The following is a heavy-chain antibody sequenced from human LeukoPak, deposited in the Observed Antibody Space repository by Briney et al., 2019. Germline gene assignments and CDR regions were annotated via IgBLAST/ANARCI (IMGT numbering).Heavy chain of an antibody. Sequence: PGGSLRLSCAASGFTFSDYYMSWIRQAPGKGLEWVSYISSSGGTIYYADSVKGRFTISRDNSKDTLYLQLTSLRAEDTAVYYCAKTRHDISILDSWGQGTLVTVSS. CDR1: GFTFSDYY. D-gene: IGHD6-6*01. V-gene: IGHV3-11*01. J-gene: IGHJ4*02. CDR3: AKTRHDISILDS. CDR2: ISSSGGTI.